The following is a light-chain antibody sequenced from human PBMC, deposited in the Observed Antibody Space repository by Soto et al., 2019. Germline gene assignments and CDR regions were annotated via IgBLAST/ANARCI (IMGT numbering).Light chain of an antibody. CDR2: RNN. V-gene: IGLV1-47*01. CDR1: SSNIGRNY. J-gene: IGLJ7*01. CDR3: AAWDESLSGPV. Sequence: QPVLTQPPSASGTPEQRVTIPGSGSSSNIGRNYGYWYLQLPGTAPTLLIYRNNQRPSGVPDRFSGSKSGTSASLAISGLRSEDEADYYCAAWDESLSGPVFGGGTQLTVL.